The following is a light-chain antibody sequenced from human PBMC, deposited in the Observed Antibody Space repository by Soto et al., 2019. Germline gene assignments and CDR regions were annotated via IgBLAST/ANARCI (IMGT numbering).Light chain of an antibody. J-gene: IGLJ2*01. Sequence: QSVLTQPPSVSVAPGQRVTISCTGSSSNIGAGYDVHWYQQLPGTAPKLLIYGNSNRPSGVPDRFSGSKSGTSASLAITGLQAEDEADHYCQSYDSSLSGPVVFGGGTKLTVL. CDR1: SSNIGAGYD. CDR2: GNS. CDR3: QSYDSSLSGPVV. V-gene: IGLV1-40*01.